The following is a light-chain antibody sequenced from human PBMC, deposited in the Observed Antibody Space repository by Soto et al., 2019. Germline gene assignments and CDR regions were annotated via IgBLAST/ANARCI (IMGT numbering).Light chain of an antibody. CDR2: GAS. V-gene: IGKV3-15*01. J-gene: IGKJ1*01. Sequence: EIVLTQSPATLSVSPGESATLSCRASQSISSNLAWYQQKPGQSPRLLIYGASTRATGIPARFSGSGSGTEFTLTINRLEPEDFAVYYCQQYSISSTFGQGTKVDIK. CDR1: QSISSN. CDR3: QQYSISST.